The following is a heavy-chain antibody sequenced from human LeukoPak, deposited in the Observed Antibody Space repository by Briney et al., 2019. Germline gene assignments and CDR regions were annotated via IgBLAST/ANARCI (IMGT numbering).Heavy chain of an antibody. Sequence: ASVKVSCKASGYTFTGHYIHWVRQVPGQGLEWMGWINPKNAGTNYAQKFQGRVTMTRDTSISTAYMELSRLRSDDTAVYYCARDPKTEYYFDYWGQGTLVTVSS. CDR2: INPKNAGT. CDR1: GYTFTGHY. V-gene: IGHV1-2*02. D-gene: IGHD1-14*01. CDR3: ARDPKTEYYFDY. J-gene: IGHJ4*02.